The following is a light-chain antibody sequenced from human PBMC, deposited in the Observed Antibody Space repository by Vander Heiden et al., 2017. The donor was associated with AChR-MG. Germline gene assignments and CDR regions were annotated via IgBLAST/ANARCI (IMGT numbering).Light chain of an antibody. CDR3: QQYGSSPPWT. V-gene: IGKV3-20*01. Sequence: EIVLTQSPGTLSLSPGERATLPCRASQSVTSSYLAWYKQKPGQAPRLLIYGASSRATGIPDRFSGSGSGTDFTLTISRLETEDFAVYYCQQYGSSPPWTFGQGTKVEIK. CDR2: GAS. J-gene: IGKJ1*01. CDR1: QSVTSSY.